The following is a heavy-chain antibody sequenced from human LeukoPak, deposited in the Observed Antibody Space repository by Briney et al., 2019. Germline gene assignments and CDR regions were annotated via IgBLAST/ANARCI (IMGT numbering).Heavy chain of an antibody. J-gene: IGHJ4*02. CDR2: INHSGST. CDR1: GGSFSGYY. V-gene: IGHV4-34*01. CDR3: ARAPSGGGLDY. D-gene: IGHD3-10*01. Sequence: SETLSLTCAVYGGSFSGYYWSWIRQPPGKGLEWIGEINHSGSTNYNPSLQSRVTISVDTSKNQFSLKLSSVTAADTAVYYCARAPSGGGLDYWGQGTLVTVSS.